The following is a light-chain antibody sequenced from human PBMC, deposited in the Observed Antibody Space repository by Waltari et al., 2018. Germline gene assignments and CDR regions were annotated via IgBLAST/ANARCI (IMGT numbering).Light chain of an antibody. J-gene: IGKJ2*01. CDR3: QQYGSSPSMYT. CDR1: QRVGSSY. CDR2: GAS. Sequence: EIVLTQSPGTLSLSPGERATLSCRARQRVGSSYLAGYQQKPGQAPRLLIYGASRRATGIRDGVRGSGSGADFTRTISRLEREDFEVYYWQQYGSSPSMYTFGQGTKLESK. V-gene: IGKV3-20*01.